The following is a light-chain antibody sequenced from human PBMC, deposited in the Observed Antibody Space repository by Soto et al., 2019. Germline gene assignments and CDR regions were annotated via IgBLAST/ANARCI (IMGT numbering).Light chain of an antibody. CDR3: QQSNSFPLT. CDR1: QGISSW. CDR2: AAS. V-gene: IGKV1-12*01. Sequence: DIQMTQSPSSVSASVGDRVTITCRASQGISSWLDWYQQKPGKAPKLLIYAASSLQSGVPSRFNASGSGTDFTLTISSLQPEDFATYFCQQSNSFPLTFGGGTKVEIK. J-gene: IGKJ4*01.